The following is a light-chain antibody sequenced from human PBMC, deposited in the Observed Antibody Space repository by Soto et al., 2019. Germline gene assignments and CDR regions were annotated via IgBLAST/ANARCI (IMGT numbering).Light chain of an antibody. CDR3: QQYGGSPWT. CDR1: QSVSNSY. V-gene: IGKV3-20*01. CDR2: GAS. J-gene: IGKJ1*01. Sequence: EIVLTQSPGTLSLSPGERATLSCRASQSVSNSYLAWYQQKPGQAPRLLIYGASSRATGIPDRFSGSGSGTDFALTISRLEPEDFAVYHCQQYGGSPWTFGQGTKVXIK.